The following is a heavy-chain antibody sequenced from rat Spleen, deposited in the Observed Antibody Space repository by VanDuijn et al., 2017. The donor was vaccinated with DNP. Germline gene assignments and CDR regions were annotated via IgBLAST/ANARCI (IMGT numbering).Heavy chain of an antibody. D-gene: IGHD1-6*01. CDR2: ISYEGTST. CDR1: GFTFSDYY. J-gene: IGHJ2*01. CDR3: AARAPGDYYYGGYFDY. Sequence: EVQLVESGGGLVQPGRSLKLSCAASGFTFSDYYMAWVRQAPQKGLEWVASISYEGTSTYYGDSVRGRFTISRDIPKSTLYLQMDSLRSEDTATYFCAARAPGDYYYGGYFDYWGQGVMVTVSS. V-gene: IGHV5-22*01.